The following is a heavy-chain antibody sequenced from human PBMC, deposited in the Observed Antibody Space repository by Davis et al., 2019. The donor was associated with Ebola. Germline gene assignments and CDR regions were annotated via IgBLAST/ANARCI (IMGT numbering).Heavy chain of an antibody. J-gene: IGHJ4*02. V-gene: IGHV3-7*03. Sequence: GGSLRLSCAVSGFTFSNYNMNWVRQTPGKGLEWVANIKQDGSEKYYVDSVKGRFTISRDNAKNSLYLQMNSLRADDTAMYYCARDLVYGGNAFFDYWGQGTPVRVSS. CDR3: ARDLVYGGNAFFDY. CDR2: IKQDGSEK. D-gene: IGHD4-23*01. CDR1: GFTFSNYN.